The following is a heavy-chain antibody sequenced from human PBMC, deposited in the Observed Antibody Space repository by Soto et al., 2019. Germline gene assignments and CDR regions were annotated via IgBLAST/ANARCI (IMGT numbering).Heavy chain of an antibody. CDR1: GYSFPSFW. CDR3: VKQHPLDSRAWHN. Sequence: GESLKISCKVSGYSFPSFWIGWVRQMPGKGLEWLGSIYPGDSEARYSPSFQGEVTISADKSITTAYLHWSSLRASDTATYYCVKQHPLDSRAWHNWGQGTLVTVSS. D-gene: IGHD6-19*01. J-gene: IGHJ4*02. CDR2: IYPGDSEA. V-gene: IGHV5-51*01.